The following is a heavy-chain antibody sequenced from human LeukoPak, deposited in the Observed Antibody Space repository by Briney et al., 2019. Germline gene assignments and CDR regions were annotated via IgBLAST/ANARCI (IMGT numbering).Heavy chain of an antibody. Sequence: SETLSLTCTVSGGSISSYYWSWIRQPPGKGLEWIGYIYYSGSTNYNPSLKSRVTISVDTSKNQFSLKLSSVTAADTAVYYCARGDTAMVGYWGQGTLVTVSS. CDR2: IYYSGST. V-gene: IGHV4-59*08. CDR1: GGSISSYY. J-gene: IGHJ4*02. CDR3: ARGDTAMVGY. D-gene: IGHD5-18*01.